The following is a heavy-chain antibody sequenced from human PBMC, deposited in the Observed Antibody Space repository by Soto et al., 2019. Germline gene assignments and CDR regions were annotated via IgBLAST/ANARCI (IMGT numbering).Heavy chain of an antibody. CDR1: GGTFSTYG. CDR2: IIPISGSI. CDR3: ASRERVDAFDV. V-gene: IGHV1-69*01. Sequence: QVQLVQSGAEVKKPGSSVKVSCKASGGTFSTYGITWVRQASGQGLEWMGGIIPISGSIKFAQKLQGRLTIIPDDSTSTVYMGLSSLTSEDTAVYYCASRERVDAFDVWGQGTMVTVSS. J-gene: IGHJ3*01. D-gene: IGHD1-26*01.